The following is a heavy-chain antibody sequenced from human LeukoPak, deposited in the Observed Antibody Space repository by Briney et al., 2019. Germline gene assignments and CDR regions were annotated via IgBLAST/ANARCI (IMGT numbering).Heavy chain of an antibody. CDR1: GGSISSGVYY. D-gene: IGHD5-24*01. Sequence: PSETLSLTCSVSGGSISSGVYYWGRIRQPPGKGLEWIGTIYYNGATQYSSSLKSRVTISLDTSKNQFSLNLRFLTAADTAVYYCAREDLGDGSNTQGYWGQGTLVIVSS. J-gene: IGHJ4*02. CDR3: AREDLGDGSNTQGY. V-gene: IGHV4-39*02. CDR2: IYYNGAT.